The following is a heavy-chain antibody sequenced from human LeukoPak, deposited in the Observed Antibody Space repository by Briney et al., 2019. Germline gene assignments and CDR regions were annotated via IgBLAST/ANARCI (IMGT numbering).Heavy chain of an antibody. V-gene: IGHV3-21*01. CDR2: ISSSSSYI. Sequence: GGSLRLSCAASGFTFSSYSMNWVRQAPGKGLERVSSISSSSSYIYYADSVKGRFTVSRDNAKNSLYLQMNSLRAEDTAVYYCARVQKASGATTPLFRYWGQGTLVTVSS. J-gene: IGHJ4*02. CDR3: ARVQKASGATTPLFRY. D-gene: IGHD1-26*01. CDR1: GFTFSSYS.